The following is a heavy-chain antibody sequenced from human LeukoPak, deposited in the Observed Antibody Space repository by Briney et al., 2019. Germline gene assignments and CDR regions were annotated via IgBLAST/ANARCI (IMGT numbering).Heavy chain of an antibody. Sequence: TSETLSLTCIVSGASMSGSSYYWGWIRQPPGKGLEWIGTIDYGGTTYYSPSLKSRVTISVDTSKNQFSLNLNSVTAADTAVYFCSRGLDSRKLGYWGQGTLVTVSS. CDR3: SRGLDSRKLGY. J-gene: IGHJ4*02. CDR2: IDYGGTT. D-gene: IGHD3-22*01. V-gene: IGHV4-39*07. CDR1: GASMSGSSYY.